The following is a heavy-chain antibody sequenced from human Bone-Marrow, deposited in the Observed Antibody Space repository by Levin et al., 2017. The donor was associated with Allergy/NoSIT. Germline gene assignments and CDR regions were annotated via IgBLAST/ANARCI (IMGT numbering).Heavy chain of an antibody. CDR2: IDSRGDTV. D-gene: IGHD5-12*01. Sequence: GGSLRLSCAASGFSFSDYSMIWIRQAPGKGLEWISNIDSRGDTVYYADSVKGRFTISRDNAQNSLYLRMNSLRVEDTAVYYCAREEHGTFGYSYIYWGQGTLVTVSS. CDR3: AREEHGTFGYSYIY. J-gene: IGHJ4*02. V-gene: IGHV3-11*01. CDR1: GFSFSDYS.